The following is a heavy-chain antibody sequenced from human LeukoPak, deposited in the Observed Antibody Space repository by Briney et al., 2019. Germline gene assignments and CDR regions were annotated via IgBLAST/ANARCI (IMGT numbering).Heavy chain of an antibody. D-gene: IGHD3-22*01. J-gene: IGHJ4*02. Sequence: GGSLRLSCVASGLSVSSNYMSWVRQAPGKGLEWVSVIYRDGSSYYAESVKGRFTISRDNSKNTLYLQMNSLRAEDTAVYYCVRQRYYYDSSGPYFDYWGQGALVTVSS. CDR1: GLSVSSNY. V-gene: IGHV3-66*04. CDR3: VRQRYYYDSSGPYFDY. CDR2: IYRDGSS.